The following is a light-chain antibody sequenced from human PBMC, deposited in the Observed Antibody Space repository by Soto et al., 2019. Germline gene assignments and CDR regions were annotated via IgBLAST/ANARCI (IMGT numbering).Light chain of an antibody. CDR1: QSVSSSY. Sequence: EIVLTQSAATLSWFPGDRGSLSFRASQSVSSSYLAWYQQKPGQAPRLLIYGASSRATGIPDRFSGSGSGTDFTLTISRLEPEDFAVYYCQQYGSSPKTFGQGTKVDIK. V-gene: IGKV3-20*01. CDR3: QQYGSSPKT. CDR2: GAS. J-gene: IGKJ1*01.